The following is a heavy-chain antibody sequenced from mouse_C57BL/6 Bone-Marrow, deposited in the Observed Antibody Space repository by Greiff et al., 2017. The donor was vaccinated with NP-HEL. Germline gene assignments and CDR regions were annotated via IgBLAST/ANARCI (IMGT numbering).Heavy chain of an antibody. D-gene: IGHD1-1*01. CDR1: GYTFTSYW. Sequence: QVQLQQPGAELVKPGASVKMSCKASGYTFTSYWITWVKQRPGQGLEWIGDIYPGSGSTNYNEKFKSKATLTVDTSSSTAYMQLSSLTSEDSAVYYCARRDYGSSVNWYFDVWGTGTTVTVSS. V-gene: IGHV1-55*01. J-gene: IGHJ1*03. CDR3: ARRDYGSSVNWYFDV. CDR2: IYPGSGST.